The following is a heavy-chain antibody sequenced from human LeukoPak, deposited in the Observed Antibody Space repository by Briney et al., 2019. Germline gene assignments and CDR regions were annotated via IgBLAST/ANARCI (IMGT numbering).Heavy chain of an antibody. CDR1: GVTFSNYS. CDR2: ISSSSTI. Sequence: GGSLRLSCAASGVTFSNYSMNWVRQAPGKGLEWVSYISSSSTIYYADSVKGRFTISRDTAKNSLYLQMNSLRTEDTAVYHCARAGSHRNSGYDYWGQGTLLTVSS. V-gene: IGHV3-48*04. CDR3: ARAGSHRNSGYDY. D-gene: IGHD5-12*01. J-gene: IGHJ4*02.